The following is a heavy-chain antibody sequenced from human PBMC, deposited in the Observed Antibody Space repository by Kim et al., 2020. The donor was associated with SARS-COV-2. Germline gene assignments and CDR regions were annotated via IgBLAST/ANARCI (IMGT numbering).Heavy chain of an antibody. V-gene: IGHV3-21*01. CDR3: ARERRSGWYFDAFDI. Sequence: GGSLRLSCAASGFTFSSYSMNWVRQAPGKGLEWVSSISSSSSYIYYADSVKGRFTISRDNAKNSLYLQMNSLRAEDTAVYYCARERRSGWYFDAFDIWGQGTMVTVSS. D-gene: IGHD6-19*01. CDR1: GFTFSSYS. CDR2: ISSSSSYI. J-gene: IGHJ3*02.